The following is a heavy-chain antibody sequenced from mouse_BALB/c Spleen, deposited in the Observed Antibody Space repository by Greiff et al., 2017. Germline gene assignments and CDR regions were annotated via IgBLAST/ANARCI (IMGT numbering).Heavy chain of an antibody. D-gene: IGHD1-1*01. Sequence: EVQGVESGGGLVKPGGSLTLSCAASGFTFSSYAMSWVRQTPEKRLEWVANISSGGSYTYYPDSVKGRFTISRDNAKNTLYLQMGSLRSEDSAMYYCAGYYGGSYGFAYWGQGTLVTVSA. J-gene: IGHJ3*01. CDR2: ISSGGSYT. CDR1: GFTFSSYA. V-gene: IGHV5-9-3*01. CDR3: AGYYGGSYGFAY.